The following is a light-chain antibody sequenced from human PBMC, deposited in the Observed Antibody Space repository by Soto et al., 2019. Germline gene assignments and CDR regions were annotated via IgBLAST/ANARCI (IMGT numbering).Light chain of an antibody. J-gene: IGKJ1*01. CDR2: GAS. CDR1: QSVSGSY. V-gene: IGKV3-20*01. CDR3: RKYGSSPLT. Sequence: EIVLTQSPGTLSLSPGERATLSCRASQSVSGSYLAWYQQKFGQAPRLLIYGASSRATGIPDRFSGSGSGTDFTLTINRQEPEDFAIYYCRKYGSSPLTFGQGTKVEIK.